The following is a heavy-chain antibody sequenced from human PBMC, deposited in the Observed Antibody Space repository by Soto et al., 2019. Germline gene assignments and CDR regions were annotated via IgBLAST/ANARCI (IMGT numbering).Heavy chain of an antibody. V-gene: IGHV3-23*01. CDR2: ISGSGGST. J-gene: IGHJ3*02. CDR3: AKFITMIVVVIGDAFDI. CDR1: GGSISTYY. Sequence: PSETLSLTCTVSGGSISTYYWSWVRQAPGKGLEWVSVISGSGGSTYYADSVKGRFTISRDNYKNTLYLQMNSLRAEDTAVYYCAKFITMIVVVIGDAFDIWGQGTMVTVSS. D-gene: IGHD3-22*01.